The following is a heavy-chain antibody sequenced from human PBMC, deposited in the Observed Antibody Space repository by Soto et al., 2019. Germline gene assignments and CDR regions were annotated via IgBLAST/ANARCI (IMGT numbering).Heavy chain of an antibody. V-gene: IGHV3-23*01. CDR2: IGGSGANT. J-gene: IGHJ4*02. CDR1: GFTFSIYA. Sequence: PGGSLRLSCAASGFTFSIYAMSWVRQAPGKGLEWVSAIGGSGANTYYADSVKGRFTISRDNSENTLYLQMNSLRAEDTAVYYCAKWLVGPSGVPDYWGQGTLVTVSS. CDR3: AKWLVGPSGVPDY. D-gene: IGHD1-26*01.